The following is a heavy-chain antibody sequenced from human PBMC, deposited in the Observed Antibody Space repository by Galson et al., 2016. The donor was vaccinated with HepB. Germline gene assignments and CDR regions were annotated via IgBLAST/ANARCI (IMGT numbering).Heavy chain of an antibody. Sequence: SLRLSCAASGFTFSSYGMHWVRQATGKGLEWVAVIWYDGSNKYYADSVKGRFTISRDNAKNSVYLQMHSLRDDDTAVYYCARELVRSAFDLWGQGTMVTVSS. D-gene: IGHD6-6*01. V-gene: IGHV3-33*01. J-gene: IGHJ3*01. CDR2: IWYDGSNK. CDR3: ARELVRSAFDL. CDR1: GFTFSSYG.